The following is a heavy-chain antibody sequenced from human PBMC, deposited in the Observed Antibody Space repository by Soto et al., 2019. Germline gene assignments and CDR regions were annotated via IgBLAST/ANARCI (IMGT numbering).Heavy chain of an antibody. CDR2: INHSGST. CDR1: GGSFSGYY. J-gene: IGHJ5*02. V-gene: IGHV4-34*01. D-gene: IGHD2-15*01. Sequence: SETLSLTCAVYGGSFSGYYWSWIRQPPGKGLEWIGEINHSGSTNYNPSLKSRVTISVDKSKNQFSLKLSSVTAADTAVYYCAKFGGRWFDPWGQGTLVTVSS. CDR3: AKFGGRWFDP.